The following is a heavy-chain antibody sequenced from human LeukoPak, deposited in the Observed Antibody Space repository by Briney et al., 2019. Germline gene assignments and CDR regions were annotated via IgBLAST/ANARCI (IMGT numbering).Heavy chain of an antibody. D-gene: IGHD4-17*01. V-gene: IGHV4-4*09. CDR3: AKHTRYGHYNPNDV. Sequence: SETLSLTCTVSGDSVSAFYWSWLRQLPGKELEWIGYSHTSGSTGYNPSLESRVSISIDTSNNQLSLRVTSATAADTAVYYCAKHTRYGHYNPNDVWGQGTMVTVSA. CDR2: SHTSGST. J-gene: IGHJ3*01. CDR1: GDSVSAFY.